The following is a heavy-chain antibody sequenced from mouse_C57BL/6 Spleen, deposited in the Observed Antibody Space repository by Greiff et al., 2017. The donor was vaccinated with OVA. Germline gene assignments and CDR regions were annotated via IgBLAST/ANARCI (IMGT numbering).Heavy chain of an antibody. V-gene: IGHV1-26*01. D-gene: IGHD2-12*01. Sequence: VQLQQSGPELVKPGASVKISCKASGYTFTDYYMNWVKQSHGKSLEWIGDINPNNGGTSYNQKFKGKATLTVDKSSSTAYMELRSLTSEDSAVYYCARGYNYDRNVDYSGQGTTLTVSS. J-gene: IGHJ2*01. CDR3: ARGYNYDRNVDY. CDR1: GYTFTDYY. CDR2: INPNNGGT.